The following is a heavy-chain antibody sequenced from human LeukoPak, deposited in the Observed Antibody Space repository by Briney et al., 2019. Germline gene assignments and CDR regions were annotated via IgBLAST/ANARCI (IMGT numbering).Heavy chain of an antibody. CDR3: TRTTLPLEVGYGHYFDS. Sequence: GGSLRPSCAASGFSFSDDYMDWVRQAPGKGLEWVGRIRNKPHSYTTEYAASVKGRFTISRDDSKNSLYLQMHSLKTDDTGVYFCTRTTLPLEVGYGHYFDSWGQGTLVTVSS. V-gene: IGHV3-72*01. J-gene: IGHJ4*02. CDR1: GFSFSDDY. CDR2: IRNKPHSYTT. D-gene: IGHD5-18*01.